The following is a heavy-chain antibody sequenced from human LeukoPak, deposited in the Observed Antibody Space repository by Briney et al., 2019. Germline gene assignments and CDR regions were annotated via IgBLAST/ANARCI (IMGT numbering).Heavy chain of an antibody. CDR1: GFSSSDTY. Sequence: GGSLRLSCAASGFSSSDTYMSWVRQAPGKGLEWIGRIKHKDEGGTVQYAPPVKDRFTISRDDSRDTVYLQMNNLNTEDTGVYYCCFGDYGDFWGQGTQVTVSS. V-gene: IGHV3-15*05. CDR2: IKHKDEGGTV. D-gene: IGHD4-17*01. J-gene: IGHJ4*02. CDR3: CFGDYGDF.